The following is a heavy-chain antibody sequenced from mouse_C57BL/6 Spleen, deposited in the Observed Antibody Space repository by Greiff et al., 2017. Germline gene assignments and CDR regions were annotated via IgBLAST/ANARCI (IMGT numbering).Heavy chain of an antibody. D-gene: IGHD3-1*01. CDR3: ARKGGGYYFGY. J-gene: IGHJ2*01. CDR2: IWRGGST. V-gene: IGHV2-2*01. Sequence: QVQLKESGPGLVQPSQSLSITCTVSGFSLTSYGVHWVRQSPGKGLEWLGVIWRGGSTDYNAAFISRLSICKDNSKSQVFFKMNSLQADETAIYYCARKGGGYYFGYWGQGTTLTVSS. CDR1: GFSLTSYG.